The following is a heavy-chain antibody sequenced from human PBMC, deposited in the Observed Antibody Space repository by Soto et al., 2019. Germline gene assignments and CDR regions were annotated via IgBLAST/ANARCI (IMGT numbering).Heavy chain of an antibody. V-gene: IGHV1-2*04. Sequence: QVQLVQSGAEVKKPGASVKVSCKASGYTFTGYYMHWVRQAPGQGLEWMGWINPNSGGTNYAQKFQGWVIMTRVTAVSTAYMELSRLRSDDTAVYYCARDPTGLRRYCSGGSCYGYFDFWGQGTLVTVSS. CDR2: INPNSGGT. CDR1: GYTFTGYY. D-gene: IGHD2-15*01. CDR3: ARDPTGLRRYCSGGSCYGYFDF. J-gene: IGHJ4*02.